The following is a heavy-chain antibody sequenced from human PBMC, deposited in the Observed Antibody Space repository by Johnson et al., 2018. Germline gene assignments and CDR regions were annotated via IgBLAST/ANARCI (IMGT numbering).Heavy chain of an antibody. CDR1: GGSISSYY. J-gene: IGHJ6*02. CDR2: IYYSGST. V-gene: IGHV4-59*01. CDR3: AKDRIAAAVYYGMDV. D-gene: IGHD6-13*01. Sequence: QVQLQESGPGLVKPSETLSLTCTVSGGSISSYYWSWIRQPPGKGLEWIGYIYYSGSTNYNPSLKSRVTISVDTSKNQFSLKRSSVTAADPAVYYCAKDRIAAAVYYGMDVWGQGTTVTVSS.